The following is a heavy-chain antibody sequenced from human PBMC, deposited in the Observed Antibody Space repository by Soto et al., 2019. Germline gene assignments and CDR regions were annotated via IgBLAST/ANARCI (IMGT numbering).Heavy chain of an antibody. D-gene: IGHD6-19*01. CDR1: GFTFSSYA. J-gene: IGHJ6*02. CDR2: ISGSGGST. CDR3: AKDTGSSGWYFYYYGMDV. Sequence: GGSLRLSCAASGFTFSSYAMSWVRQAPGKGLEWVSAISGSGGSTYYADSVKGRFTISRDNSKNTLYLQMNSLRAEDTAVYYCAKDTGSSGWYFYYYGMDVWGQWTTVTVSS. V-gene: IGHV3-23*01.